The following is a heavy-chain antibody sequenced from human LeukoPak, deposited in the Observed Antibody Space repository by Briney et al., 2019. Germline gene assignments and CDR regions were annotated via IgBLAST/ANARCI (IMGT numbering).Heavy chain of an antibody. CDR3: AMIPYYDFWSGIDY. V-gene: IGHV1-2*06. CDR1: GYTFTGYY. CDR2: ISSNSGGT. J-gene: IGHJ4*02. Sequence: GASVKVSCKASGYTFTGYYMHWVRQAPGQGLEWMGRISSNSGGTNYAQKFQGRVTMTRDTSISTAYMELSRLRSDDTAVYYCAMIPYYDFWSGIDYWGQGTLVTVSS. D-gene: IGHD3-3*01.